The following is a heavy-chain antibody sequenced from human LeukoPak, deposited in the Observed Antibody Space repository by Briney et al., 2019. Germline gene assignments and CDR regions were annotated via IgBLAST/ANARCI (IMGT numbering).Heavy chain of an antibody. CDR1: GFTFSKYL. J-gene: IGHJ4*02. D-gene: IGHD6-19*01. Sequence: GGSLRLSCAASGFTFSKYLMLWVRQAPGKGLESVSRINTDGTVTTYADSVKGRFTVSRDNADNTMFLKMNSVRDEATDVYYCATKQSLAQPPDSWGQGNPVTVSS. CDR3: ATKQSLAQPPDS. V-gene: IGHV3-74*01. CDR2: INTDGTVT.